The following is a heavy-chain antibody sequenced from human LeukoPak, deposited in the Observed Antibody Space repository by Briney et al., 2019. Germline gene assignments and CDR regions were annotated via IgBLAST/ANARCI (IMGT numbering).Heavy chain of an antibody. Sequence: GGSLRLSCAASGFTFSSYEMNWVRQAPGKGLEWVSHIHSSGSSIYYADSVKGRFTISRDNAKNSLYLQMNSLRAEDTAVYYCAKSTSSWELLYYFDYWGQGTLVTVSS. J-gene: IGHJ4*02. CDR2: IHSSGSSI. V-gene: IGHV3-48*03. CDR3: AKSTSSWELLYYFDY. D-gene: IGHD1-26*01. CDR1: GFTFSSYE.